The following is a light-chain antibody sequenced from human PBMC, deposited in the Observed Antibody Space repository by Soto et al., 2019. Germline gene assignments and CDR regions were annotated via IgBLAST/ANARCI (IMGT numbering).Light chain of an antibody. CDR1: QDIGIF. J-gene: IGKJ4*01. V-gene: IGKV1-39*01. Sequence: IQFPPSPSSLSASVCDRLTSTFRASQDIGIFLAWYQQKPGEAPKLLIYAASRLQSGVPSRFSGSGSGTDFTLTISTLQPEDIATYYCQQSYSTPRFGGGTKVDIK. CDR3: QQSYSTPR. CDR2: AAS.